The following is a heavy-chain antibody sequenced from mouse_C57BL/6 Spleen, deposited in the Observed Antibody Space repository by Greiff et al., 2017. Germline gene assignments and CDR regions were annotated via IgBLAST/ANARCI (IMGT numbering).Heavy chain of an antibody. CDR1: GFNIKDYY. CDR3: TRGYYYGSSLRGPGDY. D-gene: IGHD1-1*01. V-gene: IGHV14-1*01. CDR2: IDPEDGDT. Sequence: VQLQQSGAELVRPGASVKLSCTASGFNIKDYYMHWVKQRPEQGLEWIGRIDPEDGDTEYAPKFQGKATMTADTSSNTAYLQLSSLTSEDTAVYYCTRGYYYGSSLRGPGDYWGQGTTLTVSS. J-gene: IGHJ2*01.